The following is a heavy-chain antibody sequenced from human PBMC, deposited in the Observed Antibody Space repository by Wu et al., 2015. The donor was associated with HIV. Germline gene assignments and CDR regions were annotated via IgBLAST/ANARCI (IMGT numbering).Heavy chain of an antibody. J-gene: IGHJ4*02. CDR3: ARLGPPCSTATCYYNFDY. CDR2: IIPIFTTS. Sequence: QVQLVQSGAEVKKPGSSVKVSCKASGGTFSTHAISWVRQAPGQGLEWMGGIIPIFTTSKYAQKFQGRVTITADESTSTAYMELSSLRSDDTAVYYCARLGPPCSTATCYYNFDYWGQGTLVTVSS. V-gene: IGHV1-69*12. CDR1: GGTFSTHA. D-gene: IGHD2-2*01.